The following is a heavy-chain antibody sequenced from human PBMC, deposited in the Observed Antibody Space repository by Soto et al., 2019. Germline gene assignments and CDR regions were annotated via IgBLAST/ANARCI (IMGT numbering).Heavy chain of an antibody. Sequence: SETLSLTCTVSGGSISSGGYYWSWIRQHPGKGLEWIGYIYYSGSTYYNPSLKSRVTISVDTSKNQFSLKLSSVTAADTAVYYCAREMAEDIVVVPSARGGPSGRFDPWGQGTLVPVSS. J-gene: IGHJ5*02. D-gene: IGHD2-2*01. CDR3: AREMAEDIVVVPSARGGPSGRFDP. CDR1: GGSISSGGYY. CDR2: IYYSGST. V-gene: IGHV4-31*03.